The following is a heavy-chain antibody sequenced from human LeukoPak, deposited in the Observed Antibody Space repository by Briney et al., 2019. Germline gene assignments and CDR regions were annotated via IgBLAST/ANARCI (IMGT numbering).Heavy chain of an antibody. J-gene: IGHJ3*02. CDR3: AKVGGGSYLWDAFDI. Sequence: PGGSLRLSCAVSGFTFSNYGVSWVRQAPGKGLEWVSVISGYDGATYSDSVKGRFTISTDNSKNTLYLQMKSLRAEDTAVYYCAKVGGGSYLWDAFDIWGQGTMVSVSS. D-gene: IGHD1-26*01. CDR2: ISGYDGAT. CDR1: GFTFSNYG. V-gene: IGHV3-23*01.